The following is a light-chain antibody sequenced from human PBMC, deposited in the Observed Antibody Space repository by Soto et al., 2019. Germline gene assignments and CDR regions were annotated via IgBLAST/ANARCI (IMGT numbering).Light chain of an antibody. CDR3: LLSYSGAHVV. CDR1: TGAVTSGHY. V-gene: IGLV7-46*01. CDR2: DTT. Sequence: AVVTQEPSLTVSPGETVTLTCASSTGAVTSGHYPYWFQQKPGQAPRTLIYDTTNKHSWTPARFSGSLLGGKAALTLSGAQPEDEAEYFCLLSYSGAHVVFGGGTKLTVL. J-gene: IGLJ2*01.